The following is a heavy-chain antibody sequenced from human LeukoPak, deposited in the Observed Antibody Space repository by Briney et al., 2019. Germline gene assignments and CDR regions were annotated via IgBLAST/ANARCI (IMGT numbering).Heavy chain of an antibody. CDR1: GYTFTSYG. CDR3: ARNEEFRRNNWFDP. CDR2: ISAYNGNT. J-gene: IGHJ5*02. D-gene: IGHD3-10*01. V-gene: IGHV1-18*01. Sequence: GASVKVSCKASGYTFTSYGISWVRQAPGQGLEWMGWISAYNGNTNYAQKLHGRVTMTTDTSTSTAYMELRSLRSDDTAVYYCARNEEFRRNNWFDPWGQGTLVTVSS.